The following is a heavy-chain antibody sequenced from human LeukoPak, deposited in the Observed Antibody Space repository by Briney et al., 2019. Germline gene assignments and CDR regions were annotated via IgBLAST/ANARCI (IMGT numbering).Heavy chain of an antibody. Sequence: SGTLSLTCGVSGGSITSTNWWSWVRQPPGQGLEWIGEINHSGSSNYNPSLKSRVTISVDTSKNQFSLKLSSVTAADTAVYYCSRENGAFSPFGFWGQGTLVTVPS. CDR2: INHSGSS. J-gene: IGHJ4*02. D-gene: IGHD2-8*01. V-gene: IGHV4-4*02. CDR1: GGSITSTNW. CDR3: SRENGAFSPFGF.